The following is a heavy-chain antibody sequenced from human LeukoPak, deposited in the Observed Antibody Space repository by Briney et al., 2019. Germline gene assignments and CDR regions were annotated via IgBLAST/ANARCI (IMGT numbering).Heavy chain of an antibody. CDR3: ARHGSSSLYYGMDV. V-gene: IGHV4-39*01. CDR2: IYYSGST. D-gene: IGHD6-6*01. Sequence: SETLSLTCNVSGGSISSSSYYWGWIRQPPGKGLESIGSIYYSGSTYYDPSLKSRVTISVDTSKNQFSLKLSSVTAADTAVYYCARHGSSSLYYGMDVWGQGTTVAVPS. CDR1: GGSISSSSYY. J-gene: IGHJ6*02.